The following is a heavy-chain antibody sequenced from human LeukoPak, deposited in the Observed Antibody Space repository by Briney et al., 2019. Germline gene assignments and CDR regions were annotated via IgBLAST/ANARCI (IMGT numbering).Heavy chain of an antibody. CDR2: IWDDGSNK. Sequence: GGSLRLSCAASGLNFNDNDMDWVRQAPGKGLEWVAVIWDDGSNKYYAESVKGRFTISRDISKNMLYLQMNSLRVEDTAVYYCAKERGGQDWDFDLWGRGALVTVSS. D-gene: IGHD3-10*01. V-gene: IGHV3-33*06. J-gene: IGHJ2*01. CDR3: AKERGGQDWDFDL. CDR1: GLNFNDND.